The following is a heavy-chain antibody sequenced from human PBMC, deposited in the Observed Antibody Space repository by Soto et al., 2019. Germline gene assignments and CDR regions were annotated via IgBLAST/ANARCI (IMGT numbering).Heavy chain of an antibody. Sequence: QVQLQESGPGLVKPSETLSLTCTVSGGSISSYYWSWIRQPPAKGLEWIGYIYYIWTTNNNPSLKSRVPISLDPSKNQFSLKLSSVTAADTAVYYCARQVGAWAPWYFDYWGQGTLVTVSS. J-gene: IGHJ4*02. CDR2: IYYIWTT. D-gene: IGHD2-2*01. CDR3: ARQVGAWAPWYFDY. CDR1: GGSISSYY. V-gene: IGHV4-59*08.